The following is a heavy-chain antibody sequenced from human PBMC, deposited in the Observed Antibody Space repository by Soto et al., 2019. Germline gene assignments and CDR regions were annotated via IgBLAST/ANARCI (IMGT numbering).Heavy chain of an antibody. CDR1: GFTVSSNY. Sequence: EVQLVESGGGLVQPGGSLRLSCAASGFTVSSNYMSWVRQAPGKGLEWVSVIYSGGSTYYADSVKGRFTISRHNSKNTLYLQMNSLRAEDTAVYYCARAISPEDCSSTSCGGDYWGQGTMVTVSS. CDR3: ARAISPEDCSSTSCGGDY. CDR2: IYSGGST. V-gene: IGHV3-53*04. J-gene: IGHJ4*02. D-gene: IGHD2-2*01.